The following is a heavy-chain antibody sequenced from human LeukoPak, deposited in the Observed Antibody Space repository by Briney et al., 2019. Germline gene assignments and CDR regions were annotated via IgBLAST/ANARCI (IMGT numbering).Heavy chain of an antibody. Sequence: GRSLRLSCVASGFTFSSYAMHWVRQAPGKGLEWVAVISYDGSNKYYADSVKGRFTISRDNSKNTLYLQMNSQRAEDTAVYYCARDKSSSWYFKYWGQGTLVTVSS. V-gene: IGHV3-30-3*01. CDR1: GFTFSSYA. CDR3: ARDKSSSWYFKY. CDR2: ISYDGSNK. J-gene: IGHJ4*02. D-gene: IGHD6-13*01.